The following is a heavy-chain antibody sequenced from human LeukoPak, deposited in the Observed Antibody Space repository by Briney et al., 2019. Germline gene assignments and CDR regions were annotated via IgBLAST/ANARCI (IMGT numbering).Heavy chain of an antibody. CDR1: GGSFSGYY. J-gene: IGHJ6*03. D-gene: IGHD3-10*01. V-gene: IGHV4-34*01. CDR3: ARGRSSMVRGYYYYYMDV. CDR2: INHSGST. Sequence: SETLSLTCAVYGGSFSGYYWSWIRQPPGKGLEWIGEINHSGSTNYNPSLKSRVTISVDTSKTQLSLKLSSVTAADTAVYYCARGRSSMVRGYYYYYMDVWGEGTTVTISS.